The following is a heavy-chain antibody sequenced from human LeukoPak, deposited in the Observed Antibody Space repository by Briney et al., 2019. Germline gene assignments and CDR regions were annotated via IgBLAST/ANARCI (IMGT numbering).Heavy chain of an antibody. D-gene: IGHD2-2*01. J-gene: IGHJ3*02. CDR2: ISGSGGST. CDR3: AKGFVVVPPSPSDAFDI. V-gene: IGHV3-23*01. Sequence: GGSLRLSCAASGFTFSSYAMSWVRQAPGKGLEWVSAISGSGGSTYYADSVKGRFTISRDNSKNTLYLQMNSLRAEDTAVYYCAKGFVVVPPSPSDAFDIWGQGTMVTVSS. CDR1: GFTFSSYA.